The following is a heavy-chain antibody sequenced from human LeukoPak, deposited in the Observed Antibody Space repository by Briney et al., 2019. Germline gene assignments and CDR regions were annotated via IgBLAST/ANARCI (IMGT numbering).Heavy chain of an antibody. CDR1: GFTFCSYA. J-gene: IGHJ4*02. Sequence: GGSLRLSCAASGFTFCSYAMSWVRQAPGKGLEWVSTMSGNGGNTYYADSVKGRFTISRDNSKNTLYLQMNGLRAEDTAVYYCAKKGSDNWEVYFDYWGQGTLVTVPS. V-gene: IGHV3-23*01. D-gene: IGHD1-26*01. CDR2: MSGNGGNT. CDR3: AKKGSDNWEVYFDY.